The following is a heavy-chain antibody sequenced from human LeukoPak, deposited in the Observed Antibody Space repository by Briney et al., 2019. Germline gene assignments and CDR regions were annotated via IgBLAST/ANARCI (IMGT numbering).Heavy chain of an antibody. CDR1: GYTLTELS. D-gene: IGHD3-22*01. Sequence: GASVKVSCKVSGYTLTELSMHWVRQAPGKGLEWMGGFDPEDGETIYAQKFQGRVTMTEDTPTDTAYMELSSLRPEDTAVYYCATGVQDYYDSSGYASWGQGTLVTVSS. CDR2: FDPEDGET. CDR3: ATGVQDYYDSSGYAS. J-gene: IGHJ4*02. V-gene: IGHV1-24*01.